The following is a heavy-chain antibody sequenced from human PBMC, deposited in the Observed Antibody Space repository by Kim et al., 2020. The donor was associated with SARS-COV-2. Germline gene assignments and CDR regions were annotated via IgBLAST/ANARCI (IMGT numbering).Heavy chain of an antibody. V-gene: IGHV3-20*04. J-gene: IGHJ4*02. CDR3: ARDSLWSAAAADY. CDR1: GFNFDDYG. CDR2: INWNGGST. Sequence: GGSLRLSCAAFGFNFDDYGMNWVRQAPGKGLEWVSNINWNGGSTVYADSVKGRFTSSRDNSKNSLYLQMNSLRAEDTALYYCARDSLWSAAAADYWVQGTLVTVSS. D-gene: IGHD6-13*01.